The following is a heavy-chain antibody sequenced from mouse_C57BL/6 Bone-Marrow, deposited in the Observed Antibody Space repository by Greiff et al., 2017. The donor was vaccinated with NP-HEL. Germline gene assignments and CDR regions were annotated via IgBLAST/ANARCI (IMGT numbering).Heavy chain of an antibody. Sequence: EVKLQESGPELVKPGASVKIPCKASGYTFTDYNMDWVKQSHGKSLEWIGDINPNNGGTIYNQKFKGKATLTVDKSSSTAYMELRSLTSEDTAVYYCARAPSTTVVATGYFDYWGQGTTLTVSS. J-gene: IGHJ2*01. CDR2: INPNNGGT. CDR3: ARAPSTTVVATGYFDY. CDR1: GYTFTDYN. D-gene: IGHD1-1*01. V-gene: IGHV1-18*01.